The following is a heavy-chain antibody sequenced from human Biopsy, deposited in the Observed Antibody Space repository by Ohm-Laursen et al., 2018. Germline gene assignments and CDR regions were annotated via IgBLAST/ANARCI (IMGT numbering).Heavy chain of an antibody. CDR3: ATIAGWGSSPDLRPY. V-gene: IGHV3-9*01. CDR2: IFRNSGNI. J-gene: IGHJ4*02. D-gene: IGHD3-3*01. Sequence: RSLRLSCAASGFTFDDYAMHWVRQAPGKGLEWVSGIFRNSGNIDYAASVKGRFTISRDNAKNSPYLQMNSLRPEDTTFYYCATIAGWGSSPDLRPYWGQGTLVTVSS. CDR1: GFTFDDYA.